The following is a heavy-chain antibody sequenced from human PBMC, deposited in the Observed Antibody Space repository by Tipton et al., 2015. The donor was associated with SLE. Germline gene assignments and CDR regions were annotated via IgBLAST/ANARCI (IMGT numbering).Heavy chain of an antibody. CDR2: IKQDGSEK. CDR3: ARGIVGAGGTFAFDI. CDR1: GFTFSSYW. V-gene: IGHV3-7*01. Sequence: SLRLSCAASGFTFSSYWMSWVRQAPGKGLEWVANIKQDGSEKYYVDSVKGRFTISRGNAKNSLYLQMNSLRAEDTAVYYCARGIVGAGGTFAFDIWGQGTMVTVSS. D-gene: IGHD1-26*01. J-gene: IGHJ3*02.